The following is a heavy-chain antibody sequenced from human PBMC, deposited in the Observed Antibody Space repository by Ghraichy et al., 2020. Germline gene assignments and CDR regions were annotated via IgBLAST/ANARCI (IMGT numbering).Heavy chain of an antibody. D-gene: IGHD3-22*01. Sequence: SETLSLTCTVSGGSISSSSYYWVWIRQPPGKGLEWIGSIYYSGSTYYNPSLKSRVTISVDTSKNQFSLKLSSVTAADTAVYYCARHFYDSSGYYYPYFDYWGQGTLVTVSS. CDR1: GGSISSSSYY. J-gene: IGHJ4*02. CDR3: ARHFYDSSGYYYPYFDY. CDR2: IYYSGST. V-gene: IGHV4-39*01.